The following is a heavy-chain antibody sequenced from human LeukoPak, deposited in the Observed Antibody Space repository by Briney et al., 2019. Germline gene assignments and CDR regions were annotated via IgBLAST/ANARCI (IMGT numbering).Heavy chain of an antibody. Sequence: SETLSLTCTVSGASISSGGYYWSWLRQHPGKGLEWIGYIYYSGSTYYHPSLKSRVTISVDTSKNQFSLKLSSVTAGDKAVYSCARDFYGTWGQGTLVTVSS. J-gene: IGHJ5*02. CDR2: IYYSGST. CDR1: GASISSGGYY. CDR3: ARDFYGT. V-gene: IGHV4-31*03. D-gene: IGHD2/OR15-2a*01.